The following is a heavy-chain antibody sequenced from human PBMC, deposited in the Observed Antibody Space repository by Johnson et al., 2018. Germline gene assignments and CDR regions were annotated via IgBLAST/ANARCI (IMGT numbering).Heavy chain of an antibody. D-gene: IGHD1/OR15-1a*01. V-gene: IGHV3-49*03. CDR1: GYTFGNYA. J-gene: IGHJ6*04. CDR2: MRSQAYGATT. Sequence: VQLVQSGGDMVEPGRPLRLSCSGSGYTFGNYAVSWFRQAPGKGLAWVGHMRSQAYGATTQLAASVQGRFTISRDDSKSIAYLQMNSLGTEDTAVYYCCRNNVPNNYYFYCMDVGGKGTTVTVSS. CDR3: CRNNVPNNYYFYCMDV.